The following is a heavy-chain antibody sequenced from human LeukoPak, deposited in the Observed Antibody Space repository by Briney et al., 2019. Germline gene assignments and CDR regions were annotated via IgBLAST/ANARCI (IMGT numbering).Heavy chain of an antibody. CDR3: ARDVLGYDSSASD. Sequence: ASVKVSCKASGYSFTGYYIHWARQAPGQGIAWMGWVNSNIGDTYYAQTFRGRLAITRDKSITTVHMELSSLRSNDTAVYYCARDVLGYDSSASDWGQGTLVTVSS. CDR1: GYSFTGYY. D-gene: IGHD3-22*01. V-gene: IGHV1-2*02. CDR2: VNSNIGDT. J-gene: IGHJ4*02.